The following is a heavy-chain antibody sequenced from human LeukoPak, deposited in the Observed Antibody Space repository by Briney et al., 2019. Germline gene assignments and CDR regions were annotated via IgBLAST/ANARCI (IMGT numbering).Heavy chain of an antibody. V-gene: IGHV3-23*01. CDR3: AKDSAVVPAAPYGMDV. CDR1: AFTLSSYA. J-gene: IGHJ6*02. Sequence: GGSLRLSCAASAFTLSSYAMNWVRQAPGKGPEWVSTISGSGGGTYYADSVKGRFTISRDNPKNTLYLQMNSLRAEDTAVYYCAKDSAVVPAAPYGMDVWVQGTTVTVSS. CDR2: ISGSGGGT. D-gene: IGHD2-2*01.